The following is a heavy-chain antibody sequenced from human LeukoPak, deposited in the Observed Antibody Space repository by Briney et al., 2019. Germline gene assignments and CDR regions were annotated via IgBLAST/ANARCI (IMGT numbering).Heavy chain of an antibody. J-gene: IGHJ3*02. CDR3: ARDLHPITIFGVVKGAFDI. D-gene: IGHD3-3*01. V-gene: IGHV3-30-3*01. CDR2: ISYDGSNK. Sequence: GGSLRLSCAASGFTFSSYAMSWVRQAPGKGLEWVAVISYDGSNKYYADSVKGRFTISRDNSKNTLYLQMNSLRAEDTAVYYCARDLHPITIFGVVKGAFDIWGQGTMVTVSS. CDR1: GFTFSSYA.